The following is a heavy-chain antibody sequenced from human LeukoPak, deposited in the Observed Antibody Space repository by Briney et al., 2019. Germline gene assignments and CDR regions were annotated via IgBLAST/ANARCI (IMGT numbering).Heavy chain of an antibody. D-gene: IGHD2-15*01. J-gene: IGHJ4*02. CDR1: GGSISSGSYY. Sequence: SQTLSLTCTVSGGSISSGSYYWSWIRQPAGKGLEWIGRIYTSGSTNYNPSLKSRVTISVDTSKNQFSLKPSSVTAADTAVYYCARVDCSGGSCSNFDYWGQGTLVTVSS. CDR3: ARVDCSGGSCSNFDY. CDR2: IYTSGST. V-gene: IGHV4-61*02.